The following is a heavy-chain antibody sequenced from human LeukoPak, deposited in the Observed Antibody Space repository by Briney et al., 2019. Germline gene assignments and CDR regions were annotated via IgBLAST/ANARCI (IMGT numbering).Heavy chain of an antibody. CDR3: ARDSDIVATEYNWFDP. J-gene: IGHJ5*02. CDR1: GGSFSGYY. Sequence: PSETLSLTCAVYGGSFSGYYWSWIRQPPGKGLEWIGEINHSGSTNYNPSLKSRATISVDTSKNQFSLKLSSVTAADTAVYYCARDSDIVATEYNWFDPWGQGTLVTVSS. V-gene: IGHV4-34*01. CDR2: INHSGST. D-gene: IGHD5-12*01.